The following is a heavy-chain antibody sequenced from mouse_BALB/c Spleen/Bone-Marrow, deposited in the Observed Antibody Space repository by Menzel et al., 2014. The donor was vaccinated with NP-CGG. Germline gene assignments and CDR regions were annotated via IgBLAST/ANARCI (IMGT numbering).Heavy chain of an antibody. Sequence: LVESGAKLVRPGVSVKISCKGSGYTFTDHAIHWVKRSHAKSLEWIGVISGYYGDAIYNQKFKGKATMTVDKSSSTAYMELARLTSEDSAIYYWARSGKVRNAMDYWGQGTSVTVSS. V-gene: IGHV1S137*01. J-gene: IGHJ4*01. D-gene: IGHD2-14*01. CDR3: ARSGKVRNAMDY. CDR2: ISGYYGDA. CDR1: GYTFTDHA.